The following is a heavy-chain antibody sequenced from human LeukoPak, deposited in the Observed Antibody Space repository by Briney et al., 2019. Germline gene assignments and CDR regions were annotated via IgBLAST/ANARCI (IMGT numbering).Heavy chain of an antibody. CDR1: GFTFSSYW. V-gene: IGHV3-7*01. Sequence: PGGSLRLSCAASGFTFSSYWMSWVRQAPGKGLEWVANMKYDGSEKYYVDSVKGRFAISRDNAKNSMYLQMNSLRVDDTAVYYCVRGQGYCSDIRCSPGYYMDVWGKGTTVTVSS. D-gene: IGHD2-2*01. J-gene: IGHJ6*03. CDR2: MKYDGSEK. CDR3: VRGQGYCSDIRCSPGYYMDV.